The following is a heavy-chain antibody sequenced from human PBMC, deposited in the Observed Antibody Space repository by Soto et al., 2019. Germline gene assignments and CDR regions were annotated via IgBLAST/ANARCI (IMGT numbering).Heavy chain of an antibody. J-gene: IGHJ4*02. CDR3: ARDKDWAFDY. CDR2: IYYSGST. D-gene: IGHD3-9*01. Sequence: SETLSLTCSVSGASVSGYCWSWIRQTPGKGLEWIGYIYYSGSTNYNPSLKSRVTISVDTSKNSLFLLMNSLKAEDTAVYYCARDKDWAFDYWGQGTLVTVSS. CDR1: GASVSGYC. V-gene: IGHV4-59*02.